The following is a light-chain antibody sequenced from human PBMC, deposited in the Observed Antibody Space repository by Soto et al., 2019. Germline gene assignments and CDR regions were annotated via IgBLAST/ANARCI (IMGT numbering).Light chain of an antibody. CDR3: QQYYDTPST. CDR2: DAS. Sequence: EIVLTQSPATLSLSPGERATLSCSASQSVSSYLAWYQQKPGQAPRLLIYDASNRATGIPARFSGSGSGTDFTLTISSLEPEDFAVYYCQQYYDTPSTFGQGTKVDIK. V-gene: IGKV3-11*01. J-gene: IGKJ1*01. CDR1: QSVSSY.